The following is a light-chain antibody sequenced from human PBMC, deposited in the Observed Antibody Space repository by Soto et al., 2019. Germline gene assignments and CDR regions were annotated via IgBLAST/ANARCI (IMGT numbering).Light chain of an antibody. CDR2: GDT. J-gene: IGLJ2*01. Sequence: QSVLTQPPSVSGAPGQRVTISCNGSSSNIGAGFDVHWYRQFPGTAPKLLIYGDTIRPSGVPDRFSGSKSGTSASLAITGLQAEDEADYYCQSFWLFGGGTKLTVL. CDR1: SSNIGAGFD. V-gene: IGLV1-40*01. CDR3: QSFWL.